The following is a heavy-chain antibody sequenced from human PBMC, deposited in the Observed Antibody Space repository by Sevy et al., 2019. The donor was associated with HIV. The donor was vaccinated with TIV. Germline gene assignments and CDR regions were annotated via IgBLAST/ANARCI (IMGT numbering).Heavy chain of an antibody. CDR2: IYYSGST. D-gene: IGHD3-10*01. V-gene: IGHV4-39*01. J-gene: IGHJ3*02. CDR3: ARYQSYYYGSGSYRPNDAFDI. CDR1: GGSISSSSYY. Sequence: SETLSLTCTVSGGSISSSSYYWGWIRQPPGKGLEWIGSIYYSGSTYYNPSLKSRVTISVDTSKNQFSLKLSSVTAADTAGYYCARYQSYYYGSGSYRPNDAFDIWGQGTMVTVSS.